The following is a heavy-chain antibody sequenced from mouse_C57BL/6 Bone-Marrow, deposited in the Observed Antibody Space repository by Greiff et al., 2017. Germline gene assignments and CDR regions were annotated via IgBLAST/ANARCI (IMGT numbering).Heavy chain of an antibody. V-gene: IGHV1-62-2*01. CDR1: GYTFTEYT. J-gene: IGHJ4*01. Sequence: QVQLKQSGAELVKPGASVKLSCKASGYTFTEYTIHWVKQRSGQGLAWIGCFYPGSGSIKYNEKCKDKATLPADKSYRPVYMELSRLTSEDSAVYFCARHGSYYDYDAGYYYAMDYWGQGTSVTVSS. CDR3: ARHGSYYDYDAGYYYAMDY. D-gene: IGHD2-4*01. CDR2: FYPGSGSI.